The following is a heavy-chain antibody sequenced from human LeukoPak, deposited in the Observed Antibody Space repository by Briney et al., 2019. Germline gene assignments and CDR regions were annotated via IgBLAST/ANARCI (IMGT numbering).Heavy chain of an antibody. CDR2: ISGGGGST. Sequence: PGESLRLSCAASGFTFSSYAMTWVRQAPGKGLEWVSAISGGGGSTYYADSVKGRFTISRDNSKNTLYLQMNSLRAEDTAIYYCAKAQRVVPGPFDPWGQGTLVTVSS. J-gene: IGHJ5*02. CDR3: AKAQRVVPGPFDP. CDR1: GFTFSSYA. V-gene: IGHV3-23*01. D-gene: IGHD2-2*01.